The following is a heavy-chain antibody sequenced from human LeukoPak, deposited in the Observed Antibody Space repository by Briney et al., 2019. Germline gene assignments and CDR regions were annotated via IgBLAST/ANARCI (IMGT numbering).Heavy chain of an antibody. CDR1: GYSISSGCY. CDR2: IYHSGST. V-gene: IGHV4-38-2*02. D-gene: IGHD6-19*01. J-gene: IGHJ4*02. CDR3: ARFSSGWRNSFDY. Sequence: SETLSLTCTVSGYSISSGCYWGWIRQPPGKGLEWIGSIYHSGSTYYNPSLKSRVTISVDTSKNQFSLKLSSVTAADTAVYYCARFSSGWRNSFDYWGQGTLVTVSS.